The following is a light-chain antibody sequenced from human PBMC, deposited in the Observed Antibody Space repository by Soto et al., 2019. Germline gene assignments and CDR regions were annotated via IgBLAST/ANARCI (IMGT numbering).Light chain of an antibody. V-gene: IGLV1-47*02. CDR1: RSNIGTNY. J-gene: IGLJ3*02. CDR3: AAWDDSLSGPV. CDR2: SNS. Sequence: VLAQPPSASGTPGQRVTISCSGRRSNIGTNYVYWYQQFPGTAPKLLIYSNSHRPSGVPDRFSGSKSGTSASLAISGLRSDDEADYYCAAWDDSLSGPVFGGGTKVTVL.